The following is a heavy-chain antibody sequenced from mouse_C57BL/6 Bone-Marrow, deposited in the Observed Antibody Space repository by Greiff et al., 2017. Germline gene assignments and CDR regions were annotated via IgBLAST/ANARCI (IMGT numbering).Heavy chain of an antibody. CDR3: ASAVYGYEAGFAY. D-gene: IGHD2-2*01. CDR1: GYTFTSYW. V-gene: IGHV1-69*01. CDR2: IDPSDSYT. Sequence: QVQLQQPGAELVMPGASVKLSCKASGYTFTSYWMHWVKQRPGQGLEWIGEIDPSDSYTNYNQKFKGKSTLTVDKSSSTAYMQLSSLTSEDSAVYYCASAVYGYEAGFAYWGQGTLVTVSA. J-gene: IGHJ3*01.